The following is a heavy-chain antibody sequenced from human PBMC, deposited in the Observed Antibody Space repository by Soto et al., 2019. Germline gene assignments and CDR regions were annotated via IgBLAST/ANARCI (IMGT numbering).Heavy chain of an antibody. CDR3: ASPEDSSSSSVHY. D-gene: IGHD6-6*01. J-gene: IGHJ4*02. CDR1: GGTFSSYA. V-gene: IGHV1-69*01. CDR2: IIPIFGTA. Sequence: QVQLVQSGAEVKKPGSSVKVSCKASGGTFSSYAISWVRQAPGQGLEWMGGIIPIFGTANYAQKFQCRVTITADDSTSTAYMELTSLRSEDTSVYSWASPEDSSSSSVHYWGRGPLVTVPS.